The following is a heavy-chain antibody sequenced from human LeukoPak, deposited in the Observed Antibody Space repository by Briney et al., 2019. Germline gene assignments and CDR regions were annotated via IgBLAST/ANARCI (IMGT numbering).Heavy chain of an antibody. Sequence: SETLSLTCTVSGGSISSYYWSWIRQPPGKGLEWIGYIYYSGSTNYNPSLKSRVTISVDTSKNQFSLKLSSATAADTAVYYCARGVVSSSGWYGTSTRYGMDVWGQGTTVTVSS. CDR3: ARGVVSSSGWYGTSTRYGMDV. CDR1: GGSISSYY. J-gene: IGHJ6*02. CDR2: IYYSGST. D-gene: IGHD6-19*01. V-gene: IGHV4-59*01.